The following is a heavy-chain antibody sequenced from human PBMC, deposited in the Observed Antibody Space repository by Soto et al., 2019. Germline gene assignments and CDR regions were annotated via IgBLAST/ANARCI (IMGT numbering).Heavy chain of an antibody. CDR1: GGSISSYY. Sequence: SETLSLTCPVSGGSISSYYWSWIRQPAGKGLEWIGRIYTSGSTNYNPSLKSRVTMSVDTSKNQFSLKLSSVTAADTAGDDRARAIAATGWFDPLGQRTLVTVAP. J-gene: IGHJ5*02. V-gene: IGHV4-4*07. D-gene: IGHD6-13*01. CDR3: ARAIAATGWFDP. CDR2: IYTSGST.